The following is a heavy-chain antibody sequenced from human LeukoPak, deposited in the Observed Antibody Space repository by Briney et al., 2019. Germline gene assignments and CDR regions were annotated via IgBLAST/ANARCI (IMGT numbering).Heavy chain of an antibody. D-gene: IGHD1-26*01. CDR1: GFTFSNYG. V-gene: IGHV3-30*02. CDR3: ARDLIVGTTIRYYFDY. J-gene: IGHJ4*02. CDR2: IRYDGNNK. Sequence: AGGSLRLSCGASGFTFSNYGMLWVRQAPGKGLEWVAFIRYDGNNKLYADSMKGRFTISRDNSKNSLYLQMNSLRAEDTAVYYCARDLIVGTTIRYYFDYWGQGTLVTVSS.